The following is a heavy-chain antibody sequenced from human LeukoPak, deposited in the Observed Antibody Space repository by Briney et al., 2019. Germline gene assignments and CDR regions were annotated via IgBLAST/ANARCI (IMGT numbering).Heavy chain of an antibody. V-gene: IGHV4-59*01. J-gene: IGHJ4*02. Sequence: SETLSLTCTVSGGSISSYYWSWIRQPPGKGLEWIGYIYYSGSTNYNPSLKSRVTISVDTSKNQFSLTLSSVTAADMAVYYCASSDYGSGVVFDYWGQGTLVTVSS. CDR3: ASSDYGSGVVFDY. CDR1: GGSISSYY. D-gene: IGHD3-10*01. CDR2: IYYSGST.